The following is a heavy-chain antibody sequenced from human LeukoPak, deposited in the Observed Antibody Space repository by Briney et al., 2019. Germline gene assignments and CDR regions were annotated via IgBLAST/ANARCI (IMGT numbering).Heavy chain of an antibody. Sequence: GGSLRLSCAASGFTFSNAWMSWVRQAPGKGLEWLSYIGSNGDDKLYADSVKGRFTISRDDAKNSVYLQMNILRDEDTALYYCARDLDGDEDFDYWGQGTLSPSPQ. J-gene: IGHJ4*02. CDR2: IGSNGDDK. V-gene: IGHV3-11*06. CDR1: GFTFSNAW. CDR3: ARDLDGDEDFDY. D-gene: IGHD5-24*01.